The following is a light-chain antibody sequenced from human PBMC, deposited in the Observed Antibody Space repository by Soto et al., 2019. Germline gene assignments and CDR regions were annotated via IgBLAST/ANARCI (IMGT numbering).Light chain of an antibody. CDR1: QEITNH. J-gene: IGKJ4*01. V-gene: IGKV1-33*01. CDR2: DAS. Sequence: DLQMTQSPSSLSASVGDRVTITCQASQEITNHLNWYQFKPGKPPKLLIFDASHLQSGVPVRFSGSGSQTLFTFTISSLQPDDIAAYYCQQYEDLPLTFGGGTKVEI. CDR3: QQYEDLPLT.